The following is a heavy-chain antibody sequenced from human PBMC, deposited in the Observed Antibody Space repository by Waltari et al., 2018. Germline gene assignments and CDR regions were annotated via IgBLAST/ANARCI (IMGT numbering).Heavy chain of an antibody. V-gene: IGHV1-69-2*01. CDR2: VDPENGKT. CDR1: GYTSTDFY. J-gene: IGHJ3*02. D-gene: IGHD5-12*01. Sequence: DVQVVQSGAEVQKPGTPVKISCKVSGYTSTDFYMNWGQQAPGKGLQWVGLVDPENGKTAQAEIFKGRVTMTADTSTDTAYMELSSLRSDDTAVYYCAVLVATNDDPLDIWGQVTVVTVSP. CDR3: AVLVATNDDPLDI.